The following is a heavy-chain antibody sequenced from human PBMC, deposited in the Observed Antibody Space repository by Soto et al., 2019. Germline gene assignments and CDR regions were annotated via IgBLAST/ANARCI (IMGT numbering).Heavy chain of an antibody. CDR1: EFSVSSYV. CDR2: INEGGAT. J-gene: IGHJ6*03. D-gene: IGHD3-9*01. Sequence: GGSLRLSCAASEFSVSSYVMRWVRQAPGKGLQWVATINEGGATFYADSVKGRFTISRDNSRNIVYLQMNSLRAEDTAVYYCARGRELYDILTGYSLGDYYYYMDVWGKGTTVTVSS. CDR3: ARGRELYDILTGYSLGDYYYYMDV. V-gene: IGHV3-23*01.